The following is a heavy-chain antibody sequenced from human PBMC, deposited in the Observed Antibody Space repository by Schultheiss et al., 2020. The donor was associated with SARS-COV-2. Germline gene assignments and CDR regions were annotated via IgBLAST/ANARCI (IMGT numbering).Heavy chain of an antibody. Sequence: SETLSLTCTVSGGSVSSGSYYWSWIRQPPGKGLEWIGEINHSGSTNYNPSLKSRVTISVDTSKNQFSLKLSSVTAADTAVYYCARDSYGDPFDYWGQGTLVTVSS. CDR2: INHSGST. J-gene: IGHJ4*02. CDR3: ARDSYGDPFDY. CDR1: GGSVSSGSYY. D-gene: IGHD4-17*01. V-gene: IGHV4-61*01.